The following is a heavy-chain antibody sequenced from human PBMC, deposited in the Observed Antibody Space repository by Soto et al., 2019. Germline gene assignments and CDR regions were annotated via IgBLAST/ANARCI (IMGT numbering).Heavy chain of an antibody. CDR2: ISGSGGST. CDR3: AKRGDLGYCSSTSCSYFDY. V-gene: IGHV3-23*01. Sequence: GGSLRLSCAASGFTFSSYAMSWVRQAPGKGLEWVSAISGSGGSTYYADSVKGRFTISRDNSKNTLYLQMNSLRAEDTAVYYCAKRGDLGYCSSTSCSYFDYWGQGTLVTVSS. D-gene: IGHD2-2*01. CDR1: GFTFSSYA. J-gene: IGHJ4*02.